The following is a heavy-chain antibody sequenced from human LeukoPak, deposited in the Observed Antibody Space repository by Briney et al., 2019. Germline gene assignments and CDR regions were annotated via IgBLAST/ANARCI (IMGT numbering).Heavy chain of an antibody. J-gene: IGHJ6*02. CDR2: IYPDDSDT. Sequence: PGESLKISCKGSGYRFNAYWIAWVRQMPGKGLEWMGIIYPDDSDTRYSPSFQGQVTISADKSVRTAYLQWSSLKASDTATYYCARRAYYNYGLDVWGQGTTVTVSS. CDR1: GYRFNAYW. CDR3: ARRAYYNYGLDV. V-gene: IGHV5-51*01.